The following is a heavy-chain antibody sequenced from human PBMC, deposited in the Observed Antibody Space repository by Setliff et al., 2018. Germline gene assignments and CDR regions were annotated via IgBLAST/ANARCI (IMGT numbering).Heavy chain of an antibody. CDR1: GYTLTELS. CDR2: FDPEDGET. V-gene: IGHV1-24*01. J-gene: IGHJ6*03. Sequence: ASVKVSCKVSGYTLTELSMHWVRQAPGKGLEWMGGFDPEDGETIYAQKFQGRVTITADESTSTAYMELSSLRSDDTAVYYCATSPKKVTGSDYYNYYMDVWGKGTTVTVSS. D-gene: IGHD3-9*01. CDR3: ATSPKKVTGSDYYNYYMDV.